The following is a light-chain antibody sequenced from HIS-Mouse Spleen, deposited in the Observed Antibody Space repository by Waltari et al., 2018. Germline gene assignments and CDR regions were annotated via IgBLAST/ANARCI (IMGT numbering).Light chain of an antibody. V-gene: IGLV2-14*01. Sequence: QSALTQPASVSGSPGQSITISCTGTRSDFGGYNYVSXYQPHPGKAPKLMTYEVSNRPSGVSNRFSGSXXGNTASLTISGLQAEDEADYYCSSYTSSSSWVFGGGTKLTVL. CDR3: SSYTSSSSWV. CDR2: EVS. J-gene: IGLJ3*02. CDR1: RSDFGGYNY.